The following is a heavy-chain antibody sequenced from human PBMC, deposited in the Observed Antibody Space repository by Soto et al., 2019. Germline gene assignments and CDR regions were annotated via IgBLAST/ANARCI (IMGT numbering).Heavy chain of an antibody. Sequence: PGGSLRLSCAASGFTFDDYAMHWVRQAPGKGLEWVSGISWNSGSIGYADSVKGRFTISRDNAKNSLYLQMNSLRAEDTALYYCAKDEKWRGEYYYYGMDVWGQGTTVTVSS. CDR2: ISWNSGSI. J-gene: IGHJ6*02. CDR1: GFTFDDYA. CDR3: AKDEKWRGEYYYYGMDV. V-gene: IGHV3-9*01. D-gene: IGHD5-12*01.